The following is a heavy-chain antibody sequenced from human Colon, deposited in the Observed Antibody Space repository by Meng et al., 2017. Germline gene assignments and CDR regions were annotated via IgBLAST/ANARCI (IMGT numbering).Heavy chain of an antibody. CDR2: IYYSGST. D-gene: IGHD6-13*01. CDR3: SAGTSNRDY. V-gene: IGHV4-39*07. CDR1: GGSISSSSYY. Sequence: SETLSLTCTVSGGSISSSSYYWGWLRQPPGKGLEWIGSIYYSGSTYYNPSLKRRVTISVDTSKNQFSLKLSSVTAADTAVYYCSAGTSNRDYWGQGTLVTVSS. J-gene: IGHJ4*02.